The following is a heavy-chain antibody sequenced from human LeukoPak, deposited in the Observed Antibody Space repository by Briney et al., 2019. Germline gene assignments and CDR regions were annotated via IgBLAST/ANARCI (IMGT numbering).Heavy chain of an antibody. CDR3: ARVGDGFKGGLDY. J-gene: IGHJ4*02. CDR2: IDPSDSDV. Sequence: GGSLQFSCQTSGSHFTGFWIAGVRQLPGEGLEGMGIIDPSDSDVTYGPSFEGQVTISVDMSLSTAFLQWSALQTSDTALYFCARVGDGFKGGLDYWGQGTLVSVSS. CDR1: GSHFTGFW. D-gene: IGHD5-24*01. V-gene: IGHV5-51*01.